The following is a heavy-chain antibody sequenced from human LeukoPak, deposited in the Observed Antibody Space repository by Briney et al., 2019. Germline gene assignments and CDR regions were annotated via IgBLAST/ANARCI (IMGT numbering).Heavy chain of an antibody. Sequence: PGGSLRLSCAASGFTLSSYAMSWVRQAPGKGLEWVAVISYDGSNKYYADSVKGRFTISRDNSKNTLYLQMNSLRAEDTAVYYCAREYGGYYSIFDYWGQGTLVTVSS. CDR3: AREYGGYYSIFDY. CDR1: GFTLSSYA. J-gene: IGHJ4*02. CDR2: ISYDGSNK. V-gene: IGHV3-30-3*01. D-gene: IGHD3-22*01.